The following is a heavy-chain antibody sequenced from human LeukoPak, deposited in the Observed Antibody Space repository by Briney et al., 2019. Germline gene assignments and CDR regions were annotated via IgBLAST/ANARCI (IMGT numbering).Heavy chain of an antibody. V-gene: IGHV3-23*01. CDR1: GFTFSSYG. J-gene: IGHJ4*02. CDR3: ARDFVHSGYYFDY. CDR2: ISVSGGST. Sequence: GGSLRLSCAASGFTFSSYGMSWVRQAPGKGLEWVSAISVSGGSTYYADSVKGRFTIARDNSKNTLYLQMNSLRAEDTAVYYCARDFVHSGYYFDYWGQGTLVTVSS. D-gene: IGHD3-22*01.